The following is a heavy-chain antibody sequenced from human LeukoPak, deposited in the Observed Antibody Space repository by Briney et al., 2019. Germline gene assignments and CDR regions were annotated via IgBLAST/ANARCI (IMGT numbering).Heavy chain of an antibody. V-gene: IGHV1-18*04. CDR1: GYTFTSYG. Sequence: ASVKVSCKASGYTFTSYGISWVRQAPGQGLEWMGWISAYNGNTNHAQKLQGRVTMTTDTSTSTAYMELRSLRSDDTDVYYCARGDCSSTSCFNFDYWGQGTLVTVSS. D-gene: IGHD2-2*01. CDR2: ISAYNGNT. J-gene: IGHJ4*02. CDR3: ARGDCSSTSCFNFDY.